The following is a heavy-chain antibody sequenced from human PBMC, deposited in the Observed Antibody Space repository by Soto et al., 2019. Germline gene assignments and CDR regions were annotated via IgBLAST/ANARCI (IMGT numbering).Heavy chain of an antibody. V-gene: IGHV4-34*01. J-gene: IGHJ4*02. CDR3: ARGLGGATLAGFDY. Sequence: KTSETLSLTCAVYGGSFSGYYWSWIRQPPGKGLEWIGEINHSGSTNYNPSLKSRVTISVDTSKNQFSLKLSSVTAADTAVYYCARGLGGATLAGFDYWGQGTLVTVSS. D-gene: IGHD1-26*01. CDR2: INHSGST. CDR1: GGSFSGYY.